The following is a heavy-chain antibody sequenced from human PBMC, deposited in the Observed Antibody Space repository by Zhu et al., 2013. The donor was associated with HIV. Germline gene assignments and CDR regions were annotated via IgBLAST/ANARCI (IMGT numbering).Heavy chain of an antibody. D-gene: IGHD3-3*01. CDR2: FSPYGGAT. J-gene: IGHJ4*02. CDR3: ARGSVFDY. Sequence: QVQLVQSGAEVKKPGASVKVSCKASGYTFTGHYIHWVRQAPGQGLEWMGWFSPYGGATNYAQKFQGRVSMTGDTTIHTAYMDLSRLTSYDTAVYYCARGSVFDYWGQGTLVTVSS. CDR1: GYTFTGHY. V-gene: IGHV1-2*02.